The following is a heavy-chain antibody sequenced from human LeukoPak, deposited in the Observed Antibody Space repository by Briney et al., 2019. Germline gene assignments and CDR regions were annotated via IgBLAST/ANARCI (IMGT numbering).Heavy chain of an antibody. D-gene: IGHD1-7*01. CDR2: IKQDGSEK. CDR3: ARESLVSGTTRGNYYCYGMDV. V-gene: IGHV3-7*01. Sequence: GGSLRLSCAASGFTFSSYWMSWVRQAPGKGLEWVANIKQDGSEKYYVDSVKGRFTISRDNAKNSLYLQMNSLRAEDTAVYFCARESLVSGTTRGNYYCYGMDVWGQGTTVTVSS. CDR1: GFTFSSYW. J-gene: IGHJ6*02.